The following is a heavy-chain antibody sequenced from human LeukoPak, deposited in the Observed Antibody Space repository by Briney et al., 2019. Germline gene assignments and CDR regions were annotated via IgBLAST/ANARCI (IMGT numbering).Heavy chain of an antibody. CDR2: ISSSSSYV. J-gene: IGHJ4*02. CDR3: ARDPMGYCGGDCSHFDY. V-gene: IGHV3-21*01. D-gene: IGHD2-21*02. Sequence: GGSLRLSCAASGFAFSSYSMNWVRQAPGKGLEWVSSISSSSSYVYYADAVKGRFTISRDNAKNSLYLQMNSLRAEDTAVYYCARDPMGYCGGDCSHFDYWGQGTLVTVSS. CDR1: GFAFSSYS.